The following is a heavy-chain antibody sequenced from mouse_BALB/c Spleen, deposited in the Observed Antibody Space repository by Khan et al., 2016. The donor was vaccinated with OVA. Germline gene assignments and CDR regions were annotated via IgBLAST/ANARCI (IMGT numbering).Heavy chain of an antibody. Sequence: QVQLKQSGPELVRPGVSVKISCKGSGYTFTDYAVYWVRQSHAKSLEWIGLISTYSGNTNYNQKFKGKATMTVDKSSSTAYMELARLTSEDSAIYYCARPAYDGYYAYWGQGTTLTVSS. CDR3: ARPAYDGYYAY. D-gene: IGHD2-3*01. V-gene: IGHV1S137*01. CDR2: ISTYSGNT. J-gene: IGHJ2*01. CDR1: GYTFTDYA.